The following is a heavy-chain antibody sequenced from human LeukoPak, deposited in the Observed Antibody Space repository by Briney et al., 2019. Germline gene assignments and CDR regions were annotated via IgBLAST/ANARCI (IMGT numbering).Heavy chain of an antibody. CDR1: GFTFSSYS. V-gene: IGHV3-48*02. CDR3: ARGALDFDY. J-gene: IGHJ4*02. CDR2: ISSSSSTI. Sequence: PGESLRLSCAASGFTFSSYSMNWVRQAPGKGLEWVSYISSSSSTIYYADSVKGRFTISRDNAKNSLYLHMNSLKDEDTAVYYCARGALDFDYWGQGTLVTVSS.